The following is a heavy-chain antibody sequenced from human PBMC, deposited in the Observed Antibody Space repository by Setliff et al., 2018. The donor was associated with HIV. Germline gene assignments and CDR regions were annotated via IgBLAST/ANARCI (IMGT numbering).Heavy chain of an antibody. V-gene: IGHV4-61*08. CDR3: AGAGTYDFWSGLSGGAFDI. CDR1: GGSISSGGHY. J-gene: IGHJ3*02. D-gene: IGHD3-3*01. Sequence: PSETLSLTCTVSGGSISSGGHYWSWIRQPPGKGLEWIGYINYSGSTYYNPSLKSRVTISVDTSKNQFSLKLSSVTAADTAVYYCAGAGTYDFWSGLSGGAFDIWGQGTMVTVSS. CDR2: INYSGST.